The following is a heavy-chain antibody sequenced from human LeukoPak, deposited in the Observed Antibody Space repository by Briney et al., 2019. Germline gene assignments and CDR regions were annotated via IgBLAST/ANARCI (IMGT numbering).Heavy chain of an antibody. CDR3: ATPVGQQLVEDWFDP. D-gene: IGHD6-13*01. CDR2: ISGSGGST. CDR1: GFTFSSYA. V-gene: IGHV3-23*01. Sequence: QPGGSLRLSCAASGFTFSSYAMSWVRQAPGKGLEWVSAISGSGGSTYYADSVKGRFTISRENGKNKLYMQRNRLRAEDTAVYYCATPVGQQLVEDWFDPWGQGTLVTVSS. J-gene: IGHJ5*02.